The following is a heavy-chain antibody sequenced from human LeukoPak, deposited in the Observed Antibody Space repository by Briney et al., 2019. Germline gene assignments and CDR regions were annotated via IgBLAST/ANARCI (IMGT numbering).Heavy chain of an antibody. CDR3: ARLPRGGNWFDP. J-gene: IGHJ5*02. CDR1: GGPISSTSYL. D-gene: IGHD5-12*01. Sequence: SETLSLTCTVSGGPISSTSYLWGWVRQPPGNRLEWIGTIYHSGSTYYSPSLKSRVTISVDTSKNQFSLKLSSVTAADTAMYYCARLPRGGNWFDPWGQGTLVTVSS. V-gene: IGHV4-39*01. CDR2: IYHSGST.